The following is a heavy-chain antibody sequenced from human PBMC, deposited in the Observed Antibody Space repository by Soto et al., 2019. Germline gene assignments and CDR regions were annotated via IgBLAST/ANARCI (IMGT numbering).Heavy chain of an antibody. D-gene: IGHD1-7*01. V-gene: IGHV6-1*01. CDR2: TYYRSRWYN. Sequence: SQTLSLTCAISGDSVSSNIAAWNWIRQSPSRGLEWLGRTYYRSRWYNDYAVPVRSRITVNADTSKNQFSLQLTSVTPEDTAVYYCAGTTSYQWYYMDVWGKGTTVTVSS. CDR1: GDSVSSNIAA. CDR3: AGTTSYQWYYMDV. J-gene: IGHJ6*03.